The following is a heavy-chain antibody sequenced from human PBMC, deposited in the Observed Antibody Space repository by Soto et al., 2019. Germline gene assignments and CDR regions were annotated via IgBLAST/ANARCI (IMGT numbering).Heavy chain of an antibody. CDR2: INLNSGDT. CDR1: GYTFTAYY. J-gene: IGHJ4*02. D-gene: IGHD6-13*01. V-gene: IGHV1-2*02. CDR3: ARDPPSGVAAAGLLNF. Sequence: SVKVSFKASGYTFTAYYMHWVRQAPGQGLEWMGWINLNSGDTNYAQEFQGRVTMTRDTSISTAYMELSRLRSDDTAVYYCARDPPSGVAAAGLLNFWGQGTPVTVSS.